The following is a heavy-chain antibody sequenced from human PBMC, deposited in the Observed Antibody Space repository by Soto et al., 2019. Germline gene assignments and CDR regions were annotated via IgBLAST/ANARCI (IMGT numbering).Heavy chain of an antibody. CDR3: ARVGAVAGMNDYYGMDV. D-gene: IGHD6-19*01. J-gene: IGHJ6*02. CDR1: GYSFTSYW. CDR2: IYPGDSDT. V-gene: IGHV5-51*01. Sequence: PGESLKISCKGSGYSFTSYWIGWVRQMPGKGLEWMGIIYPGDSDTRYSPSFQGHVTISADKSISTAYLQWSSLKASDTAMYYCARVGAVAGMNDYYGMDVWGQGTTVTVSS.